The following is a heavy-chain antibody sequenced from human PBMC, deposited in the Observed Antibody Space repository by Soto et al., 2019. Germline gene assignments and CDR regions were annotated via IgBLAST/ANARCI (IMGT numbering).Heavy chain of an antibody. Sequence: GGSLRLSCAASGFTFSSYAMSWVRQAQGKGLEWVSAISGSGGSTYYADSVKGRFTISRDNSKNTLYLQMNSLRAEDTAVYYCAKIGIVVVTATRTYYFDYWGQGTRVTAPQ. J-gene: IGHJ4*02. CDR3: AKIGIVVVTATRTYYFDY. D-gene: IGHD2-21*02. CDR2: ISGSGGST. V-gene: IGHV3-23*01. CDR1: GFTFSSYA.